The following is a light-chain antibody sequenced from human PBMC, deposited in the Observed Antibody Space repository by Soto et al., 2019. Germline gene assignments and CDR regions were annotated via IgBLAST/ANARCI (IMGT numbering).Light chain of an antibody. CDR2: EGT. CDR3: CSYANRGGYV. CDR1: SSDVGSYNL. V-gene: IGLV2-23*01. J-gene: IGLJ1*01. Sequence: QSALTQPASVSGPPGQSITISCTGTSSDVGSYNLVSWYQQNPGKAPKLMIYEGTKRPSGVSNRFSGSKSGKTASLTISGLQAEDEADYYCCSYANRGGYVFGTGTKLTVL.